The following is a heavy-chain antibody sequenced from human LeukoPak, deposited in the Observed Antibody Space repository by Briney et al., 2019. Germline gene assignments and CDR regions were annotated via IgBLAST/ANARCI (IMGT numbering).Heavy chain of an antibody. J-gene: IGHJ6*03. CDR1: GGTFSSSG. CDR2: IIPMIGTP. Sequence: GSSVKVSCKASGGTFSSSGISWVRQAPGQGLEWMGGIIPMIGTPNYAQKFQGRVTITADESTSTAYMELSSLRSEDTAVYYCASHCSSTSCYADYYYMDVWGKGTRSPSP. D-gene: IGHD2-2*01. V-gene: IGHV1-69*01. CDR3: ASHCSSTSCYADYYYMDV.